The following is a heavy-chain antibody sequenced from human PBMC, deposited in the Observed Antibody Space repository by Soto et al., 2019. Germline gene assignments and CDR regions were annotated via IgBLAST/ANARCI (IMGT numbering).Heavy chain of an antibody. V-gene: IGHV4-59*01. CDR3: ARERVGYFSGSGSYFHYYGMDV. D-gene: IGHD3-10*01. Sequence: SETLSLTCTVSGGSISNYYWSWIRQPPGKGLEWIGYIYYSGSTNYNPSLKSRVTISVDTSKNQFSLKLSSVTAADTAVYYCARERVGYFSGSGSYFHYYGMDVWGQGTTVT. J-gene: IGHJ6*02. CDR1: GGSISNYY. CDR2: IYYSGST.